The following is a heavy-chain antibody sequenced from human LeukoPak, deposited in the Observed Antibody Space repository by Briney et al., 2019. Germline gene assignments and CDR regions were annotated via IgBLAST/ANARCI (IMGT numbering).Heavy chain of an antibody. CDR2: IYSDNT. J-gene: IGHJ4*02. CDR1: GFTVSSNS. Sequence: PGGSLRLSCTVSGFTVSSNSMSWVRQAPGKGLEWVSFIYSDNTHYSDSVKGRFTISRDNSKNTLYLQMNSLRAEDTAVYYCAKGWTMYYFDYWGQGTLVTVSS. D-gene: IGHD3-10*02. V-gene: IGHV3-53*01. CDR3: AKGWTMYYFDY.